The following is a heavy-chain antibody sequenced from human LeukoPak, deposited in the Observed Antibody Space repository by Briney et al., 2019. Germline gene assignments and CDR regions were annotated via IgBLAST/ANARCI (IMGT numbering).Heavy chain of an antibody. D-gene: IGHD5-12*01. J-gene: IGHJ4*02. CDR3: ARESYSGYDC. CDR1: GGSISSSSYY. CDR2: IYYSGST. V-gene: IGHV4-39*07. Sequence: PSETLSVICTVSGGSISSSSYYWGWIRQPPGKGLEWIGSIYYSGSTYYNPSLKSRVTISVDMSKNQFSLKLSSVTAADTAVYYCARESYSGYDCWGQGTLVTVSS.